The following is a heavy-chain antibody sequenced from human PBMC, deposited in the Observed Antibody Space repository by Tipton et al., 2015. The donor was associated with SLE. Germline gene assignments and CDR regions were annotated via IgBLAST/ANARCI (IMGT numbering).Heavy chain of an antibody. CDR1: GFSFSSYA. Sequence: SLRLSCAASGFSFSSYAMHWLRQAPGKGPEYVSAISSDGGATYYANSVKGRFTISRDNSKNTLYLQMGSLRAEDMAAYYCARDRVGGTYDYWGQGTLVTVSS. CDR2: ISSDGGAT. V-gene: IGHV3-64*01. D-gene: IGHD1-26*01. J-gene: IGHJ4*02. CDR3: ARDRVGGTYDY.